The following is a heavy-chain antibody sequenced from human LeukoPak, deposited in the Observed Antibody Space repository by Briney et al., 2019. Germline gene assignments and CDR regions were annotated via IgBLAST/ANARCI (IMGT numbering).Heavy chain of an antibody. CDR1: GGSFSGYY. V-gene: IGHV4-34*01. D-gene: IGHD6-13*01. CDR3: ARGVEAAAVDYYYYMDV. J-gene: IGHJ6*03. CDR2: INHNGST. Sequence: PSETLSLTCAVYGGSFSGYYWSWIRQPPGKGLEWIGEINHNGSTNYNPSLKSRVTISVDTSKNQFSLKLRSVTAADTAVYYCARGVEAAAVDYYYYMDVWGKGTTVTVSS.